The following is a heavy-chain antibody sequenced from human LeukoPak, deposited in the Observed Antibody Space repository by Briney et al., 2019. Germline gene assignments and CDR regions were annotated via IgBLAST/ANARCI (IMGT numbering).Heavy chain of an antibody. CDR3: TTASLAAAGGYY. J-gene: IGHJ4*02. CDR2: IKSKTDGGTT. CDR1: GFTFSNAW. V-gene: IGHV3-15*01. D-gene: IGHD6-13*01. Sequence: GGSLRLSCAASGFTFSNAWMSWVRQAPGKGLEWVGRIKSKTDGGTTDYAAPVKGRFTISRDDSKNTLYLQMNSLKTEDTAVYYCTTASLAAAGGYYWGQGTLVTVSS.